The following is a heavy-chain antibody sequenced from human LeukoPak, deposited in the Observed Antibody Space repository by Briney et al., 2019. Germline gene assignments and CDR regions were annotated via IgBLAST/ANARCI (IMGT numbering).Heavy chain of an antibody. Sequence: PGGSLRLSCAASGFTFSSYAMHWVRQAPGKGLEWVAVISYDGSNKYYADSVKGRFTISRDNSKNTLYLQMNSLRAEDTAVYYCAKGSPGGYNPLDYWGQGTLVTVSS. J-gene: IGHJ4*02. CDR3: AKGSPGGYNPLDY. CDR1: GFTFSSYA. CDR2: ISYDGSNK. D-gene: IGHD5-12*01. V-gene: IGHV3-30-3*01.